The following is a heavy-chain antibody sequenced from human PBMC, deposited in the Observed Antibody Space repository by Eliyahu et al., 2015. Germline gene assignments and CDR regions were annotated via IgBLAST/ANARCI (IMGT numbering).Heavy chain of an antibody. V-gene: IGHV1-2*02. CDR3: ARTGSTYENTWFDP. Sequence: QMQLVQSGAEVKKPGASVKVSCKASGXXXPGYYIHWVRQAPGQGLEWMGWINPKSGGTNYAQKFLGRVTMTRDTSISTVYMELSRLTSDDTAVYYCARTGSTYENTWFDPWGQGTLVTVSS. J-gene: IGHJ5*02. CDR1: GXXXPGYY. CDR2: INPKSGGT. D-gene: IGHD3-16*01.